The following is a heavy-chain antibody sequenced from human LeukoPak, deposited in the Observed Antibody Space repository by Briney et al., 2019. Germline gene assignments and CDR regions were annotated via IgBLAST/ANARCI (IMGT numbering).Heavy chain of an antibody. CDR1: GGSISSYY. V-gene: IGHV4-59*08. D-gene: IGHD2-8*02. J-gene: IGHJ4*02. CDR3: ARLGGVNNFDY. CDR2: IYYSGST. Sequence: SETLSLTCTVSGGSISSYYWTWIRQPPGKGLEGIGYIYYSGSTNYNPSLKSRVTISVDTSKNQFSLKLSSVTAADTAVYYCARLGGVNNFDYWGQGTLVTVSS.